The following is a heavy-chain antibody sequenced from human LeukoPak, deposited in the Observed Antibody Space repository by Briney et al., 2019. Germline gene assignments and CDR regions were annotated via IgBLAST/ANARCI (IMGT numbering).Heavy chain of an antibody. Sequence: ASVKVSCKASGYTFTGFYIHWVRQAPGQGLEWMGWINPNTGGTNYARKFQGRVTMTRDASISTAYMELSRLRSDDTAVYYCAKGDAVVVAAAIWVLVDYWGQGTLVTVSS. CDR1: GYTFTGFY. D-gene: IGHD2-2*02. CDR2: INPNTGGT. J-gene: IGHJ4*02. CDR3: AKGDAVVVAAAIWVLVDY. V-gene: IGHV1-2*02.